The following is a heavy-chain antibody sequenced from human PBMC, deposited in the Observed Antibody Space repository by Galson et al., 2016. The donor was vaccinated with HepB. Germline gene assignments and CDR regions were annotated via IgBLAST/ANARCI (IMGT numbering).Heavy chain of an antibody. CDR1: GFTFSSYA. J-gene: IGHJ5*02. Sequence: SLRLSCAASGFTFSSYAMSWVRQAPGKGLEWVSVISGSGYNRNYSDSVQGRFTISRDNSKNMVYLQMNSPRGEDTAIYYCAKEGYYGSGSWGQGTLVTVSS. CDR3: AKEGYYGSGS. V-gene: IGHV3-23*01. CDR2: ISGSGYNR. D-gene: IGHD3-10*01.